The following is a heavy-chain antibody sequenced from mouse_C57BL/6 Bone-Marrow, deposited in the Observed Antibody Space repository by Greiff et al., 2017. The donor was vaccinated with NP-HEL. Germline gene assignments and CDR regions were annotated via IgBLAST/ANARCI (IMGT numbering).Heavy chain of an antibody. CDR2: ISDGGSYT. CDR3: ASDLYYVSGGDY. V-gene: IGHV5-4*03. D-gene: IGHD1-1*01. Sequence: EVKLVESGGGLVKPGGSLKLSCAASGFTFSSYAMSWVRQTPEKRLEWVATISDGGSYTYYPDNVKGRVTISRDNAKNNLYLQRSHLKSEDTAMYYCASDLYYVSGGDYWGQGTTLTVSS. J-gene: IGHJ2*01. CDR1: GFTFSSYA.